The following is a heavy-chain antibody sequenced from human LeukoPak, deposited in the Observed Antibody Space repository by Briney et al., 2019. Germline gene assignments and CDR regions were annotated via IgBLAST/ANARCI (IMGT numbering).Heavy chain of an antibody. D-gene: IGHD3-22*01. CDR2: LAGSADRT. CDR3: AKSGRHFDTSGYYYWDY. CDR1: EFMFGSYA. J-gene: IGHJ4*02. V-gene: IGHV3-23*01. Sequence: GGSLRLSCAASEFMFGSYAMSWVRQAPGKGLEWVSALAGSADRTHYADSVKGRFTISRDNSKNTLYLEMNSLRAEDMAVYYCAKSGRHFDTSGYYYWDYWGQGTLVTVSS.